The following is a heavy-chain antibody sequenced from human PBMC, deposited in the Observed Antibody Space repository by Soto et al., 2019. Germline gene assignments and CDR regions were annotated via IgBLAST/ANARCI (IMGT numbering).Heavy chain of an antibody. CDR1: GFTFGTYA. D-gene: IGHD3-16*01. Sequence: EVQLLESGGGLVQPGGSLRLSCAASGFTFGTYAMKWLRQAPGRGLECVSFISGSGRTTYYADSVKGRFTVSRDNSKNTMHLQMNSLRAEDTALYYCAKFRGPSYSYYYMDVWGKGTTVTVSS. CDR2: ISGSGRTT. CDR3: AKFRGPSYSYYYMDV. V-gene: IGHV3-23*01. J-gene: IGHJ6*03.